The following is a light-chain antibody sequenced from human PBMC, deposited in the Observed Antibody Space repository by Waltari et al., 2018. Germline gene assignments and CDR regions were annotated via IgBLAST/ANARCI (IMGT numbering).Light chain of an antibody. V-gene: IGLV3-21*02. J-gene: IGLJ2*01. CDR1: NIGSKS. CDR3: QVWDSSSDHPV. Sequence: SYVLTQPPSVSVAPGQTARITCGGNNIGSKSVHWYQQKPGQAPVLVVYDDSDRPAGVPERFSGSNYGSTATLTISRVEAGDEADYYCQVWDSSSDHPVFGGGTKLTVL. CDR2: DDS.